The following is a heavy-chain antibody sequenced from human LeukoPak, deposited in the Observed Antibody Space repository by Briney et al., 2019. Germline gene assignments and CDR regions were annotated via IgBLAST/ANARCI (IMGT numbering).Heavy chain of an antibody. V-gene: IGHV4-34*01. CDR1: GGSFSGYY. J-gene: IGHJ6*02. CDR2: INHSGST. Sequence: PSETLSLTCAVYGGSFSGYYWSWIRQPPGKGLEWIGEINHSGSTNYNPSLKSRVTISVDTSKNQFSLKLSSVTAADTAVYYCAGEQGATGTHYGMDVWGQGTTVTDSS. CDR3: AGEQGATGTHYGMDV. D-gene: IGHD1-26*01.